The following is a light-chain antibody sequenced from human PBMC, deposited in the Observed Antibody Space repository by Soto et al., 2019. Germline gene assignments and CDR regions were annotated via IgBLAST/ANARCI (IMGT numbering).Light chain of an antibody. Sequence: DVQMTQSPSTLSASVGDTVTITCRASQTINSWLAWYQHRPGKGPKLLIYKTSTVEGGVPLRFSGSGSGTEFTLTISSLQPADSATYYCQQYNTYPRTFGQGTKVDIK. CDR2: KTS. CDR1: QTINSW. J-gene: IGKJ1*01. V-gene: IGKV1-5*03. CDR3: QQYNTYPRT.